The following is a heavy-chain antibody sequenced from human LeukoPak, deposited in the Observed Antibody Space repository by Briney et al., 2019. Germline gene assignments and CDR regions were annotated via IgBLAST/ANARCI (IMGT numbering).Heavy chain of an antibody. CDR1: GGSFSGYY. V-gene: IGHV4-34*01. CDR3: AREILTGSIDY. Sequence: SETLSLTCAVYGGSFSGYYWSWIRQPPGKGLEWIGEINHSGSTNYNPSLKSRVTISVDTSKNRFSLKLSSVTAADTAVYYCAREILTGSIDYWGQGTLVTVSS. J-gene: IGHJ4*02. D-gene: IGHD3-9*01. CDR2: INHSGST.